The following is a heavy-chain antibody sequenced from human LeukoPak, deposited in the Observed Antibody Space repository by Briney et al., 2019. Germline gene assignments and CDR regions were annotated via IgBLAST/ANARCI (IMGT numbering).Heavy chain of an antibody. CDR3: ARRNTAAASSDF. CDR2: INHSGST. CDR1: GGSFSGYY. D-gene: IGHD2-15*01. Sequence: SETLSLTCAVYGGSFSGYYWSWLRQPPGKGLEWIGEINHSGSTNFHPLLKSRVPISVDTSKNQFSLNLRSVTATDTAMYYFARRNTAAASSDFCVQGTLVTASS. J-gene: IGHJ4*02. V-gene: IGHV4-34*01.